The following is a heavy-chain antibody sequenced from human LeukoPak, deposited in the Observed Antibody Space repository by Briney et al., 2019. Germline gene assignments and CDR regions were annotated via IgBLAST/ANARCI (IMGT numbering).Heavy chain of an antibody. J-gene: IGHJ4*02. CDR3: ARMYYYDSSGYLGYFDY. CDR1: GGTFSSYA. V-gene: IGHV1-69*01. D-gene: IGHD3-22*01. Sequence: GSSVKVSCKASGGTFSSYAFSWVRQAPGQGLEWMGGIIPLLGTANYAQKFQGRVTITADESTSTAYMELSSLRSEDTAVYYCARMYYYDSSGYLGYFDYWGQGTLVTVSS. CDR2: IIPLLGTA.